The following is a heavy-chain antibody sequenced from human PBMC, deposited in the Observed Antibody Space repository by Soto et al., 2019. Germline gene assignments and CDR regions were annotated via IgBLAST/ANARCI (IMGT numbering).Heavy chain of an antibody. D-gene: IGHD3-22*01. V-gene: IGHV1-18*01. Sequence: ASVKVSCKASGYTFTSYGISWVRQAPGQGLERMGWISAYNGNTNYAQRLQGRVTMTTDTSTSTAYMELRSLRSDDTAVYYCAREGDSSGFYYYYYYGMDVWGQGTTVTVSS. CDR1: GYTFTSYG. J-gene: IGHJ6*02. CDR3: AREGDSSGFYYYYYYGMDV. CDR2: ISAYNGNT.